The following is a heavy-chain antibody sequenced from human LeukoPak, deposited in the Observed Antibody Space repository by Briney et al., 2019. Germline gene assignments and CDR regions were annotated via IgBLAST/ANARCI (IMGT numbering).Heavy chain of an antibody. CDR1: GGTFSSYA. CDR2: IIPIFGIA. D-gene: IGHD5-18*01. J-gene: IGHJ4*02. CDR3: ARLDTAMSIDY. Sequence: SVKVSCKASGGTFSSYAISWVRQAPGQGLEWMGRIIPIFGIANYAQKFQGRVTITADKSTSTAYMELSSLRSEDTAVYYCARLDTAMSIDYWGQGTLVTVSS. V-gene: IGHV1-69*04.